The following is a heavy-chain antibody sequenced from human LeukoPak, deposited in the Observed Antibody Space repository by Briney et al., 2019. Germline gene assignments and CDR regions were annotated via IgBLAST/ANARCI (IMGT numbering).Heavy chain of an antibody. D-gene: IGHD3-22*01. CDR3: ARHGTYYYDSSGSPKQYYYMDV. Sequence: PSETLSLTCTVSGGSISSYYWSWIRQPPGKGLEWIGYIYTSGSTNYNPSLKSRVTISVDTSKNQFSLKLSSVTAADTAVYYCARHGTYYYDSSGSPKQYYYMDVWGKGTTVTVSS. CDR1: GGSISSYY. CDR2: IYTSGST. J-gene: IGHJ6*03. V-gene: IGHV4-4*09.